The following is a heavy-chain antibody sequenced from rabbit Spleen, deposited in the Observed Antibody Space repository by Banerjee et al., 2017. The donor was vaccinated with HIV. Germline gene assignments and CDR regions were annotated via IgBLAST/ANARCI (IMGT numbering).Heavy chain of an antibody. D-gene: IGHD1-1*01. CDR3: VRGASSSGYYSL. Sequence: QEQLVESGGDLVKPGASLTLTCTASGLSFSGNYYMCWVRQAPGEGLEWIGYIDLVFGRTYYANWVNGRFTISSHNAQNTLYVQLNSLTVADTATYFCVRGASSSGYYSLWGQGTLVTVS. V-gene: IGHV1S45*01. J-gene: IGHJ3*01. CDR2: IDLVFGRT. CDR1: GLSFSGNYY.